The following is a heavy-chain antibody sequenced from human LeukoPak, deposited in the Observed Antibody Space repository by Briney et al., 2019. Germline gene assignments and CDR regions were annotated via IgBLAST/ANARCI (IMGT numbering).Heavy chain of an antibody. CDR2: IYYSGST. J-gene: IGHJ3*02. V-gene: IGHV4-39*01. CDR3: ARSHIVAVTGFAFDI. Sequence: PSETLSLTCTVSGGSISSSSYYWGWIRQPPGKGLEWIGSIYYSGSTYYNPSLKSRVTITVDTSKNQFSLKLSSVTAADTTVYYCARSHIVAVTGFAFDIWGQGTLVTDSS. D-gene: IGHD2-21*02. CDR1: GGSISSSSYY.